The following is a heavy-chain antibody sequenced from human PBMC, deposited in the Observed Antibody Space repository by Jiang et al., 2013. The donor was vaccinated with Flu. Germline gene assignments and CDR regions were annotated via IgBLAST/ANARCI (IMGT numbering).Heavy chain of an antibody. CDR2: ISGIGGST. CDR3: ARDLASHYDDSGYYFTN. CDR1: GFTFSNYA. V-gene: IGHV3-23*04. Sequence: QLVESGGGLVXPGGSLRLSCAASGFTFSNYAMIWVRQAPGKGLEWVSGISGIGGSTYYADSVKGRFIVSRDNSKNTLLLQMNSLRAEDTAVYYCARDLASHYDDSGYYFTNWGPGTLVTASS. J-gene: IGHJ4*02. D-gene: IGHD3-22*01.